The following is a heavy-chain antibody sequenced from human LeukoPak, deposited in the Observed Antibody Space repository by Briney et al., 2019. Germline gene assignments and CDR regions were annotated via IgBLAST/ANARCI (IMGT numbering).Heavy chain of an antibody. CDR1: GFTFSSYA. D-gene: IGHD4-17*01. CDR2: LSSDGNSK. Sequence: PGRSLRLSCEASGFTFSSYAFHWVRQAPGKGLEWVAFLSSDGNSKYYADSVKGRFTISRDNSKNTLYLQMNSLRAEDTAVYYCARDSSTTVTGAFDIWGQGTMVTVSS. CDR3: ARDSSTTVTGAFDI. J-gene: IGHJ3*02. V-gene: IGHV3-30-3*01.